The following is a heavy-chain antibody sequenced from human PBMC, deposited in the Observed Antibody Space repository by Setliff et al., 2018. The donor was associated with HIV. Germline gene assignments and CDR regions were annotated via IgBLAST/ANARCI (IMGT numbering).Heavy chain of an antibody. Sequence: GASVKVSCKVSGYTFLSYGISWVRQAPGQGLEWMGWISTYNRDTNSAQKFEDRLSLSTNSSTSTAYMELRSLRSDDTAVYYCAGYALRYFDWLGSWFDPWGQGTLVTVSS. CDR2: ISTYNRDT. CDR3: AGYALRYFDWLGSWFDP. V-gene: IGHV1-18*01. J-gene: IGHJ5*02. D-gene: IGHD3-9*01. CDR1: GYTFLSYG.